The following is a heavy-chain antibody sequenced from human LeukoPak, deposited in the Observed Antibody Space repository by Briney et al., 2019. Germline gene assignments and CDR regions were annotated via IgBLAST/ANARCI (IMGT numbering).Heavy chain of an antibody. CDR2: INPNSGGT. Sequence: ASVKVSCKASGYTFTGYYMHWVRQAPGQGLEWMGWINPNSGGTNYAQKFQGRVTMTRDTSISTAYMELSRLRSEDTAVYYCARGVKITGTTWFDPWGQGTLVTVSS. CDR1: GYTFTGYY. CDR3: ARGVKITGTTWFDP. J-gene: IGHJ5*02. V-gene: IGHV1-2*02. D-gene: IGHD1-7*01.